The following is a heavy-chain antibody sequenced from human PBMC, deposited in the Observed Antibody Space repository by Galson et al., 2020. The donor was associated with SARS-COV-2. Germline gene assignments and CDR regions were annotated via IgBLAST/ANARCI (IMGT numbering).Heavy chain of an antibody. V-gene: IGHV1-8*01. J-gene: IGHJ6*03. D-gene: IGHD2-21*01. CDR3: ARGVRKSGIGVVIAIPGYYYYMDV. CDR1: GYTFTSYD. CDR2: MNPNSGNT. Sequence: ASVKVSCKASGYTFTSYDINWVRQATGQGLEWMGWMNPNSGNTGYAQKFQGRVTMTRNTSISTAYMELSSLRSEDTAVYYCARGVRKSGIGVVIAIPGYYYYMDVWGKGTTVTVSS.